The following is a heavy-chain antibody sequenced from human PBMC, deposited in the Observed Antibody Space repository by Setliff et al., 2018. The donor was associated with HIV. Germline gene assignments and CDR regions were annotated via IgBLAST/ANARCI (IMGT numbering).Heavy chain of an antibody. CDR2: IYYSGST. CDR1: GDSISSGSYY. CDR3: ARWHPPYGFWEEDY. V-gene: IGHV4-39*01. D-gene: IGHD3-10*01. J-gene: IGHJ4*02. Sequence: PSETLSLTCSVSGDSISSGSYYWSWIRQHPGKGLEWIGNIYYSGSTYYNPSLKTRVTISVDGSKNQFSLKLKSVTAADTAVYYCARWHPPYGFWEEDYWGQGTLVTVSS.